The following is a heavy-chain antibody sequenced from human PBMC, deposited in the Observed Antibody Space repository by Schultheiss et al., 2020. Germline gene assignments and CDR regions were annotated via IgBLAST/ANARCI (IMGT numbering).Heavy chain of an antibody. J-gene: IGHJ5*02. CDR3: ARSGGVVRRLVGSGWFDP. Sequence: SETLSLTCTVSGGSISSSSYYWGWIRQPPGKGLEWIGEINHSGSTNYNPSLKSGVTISVDTSKNQFSLKLSSVTAADTAVYYCARSGGVVRRLVGSGWFDPWGQGTLVTVSS. D-gene: IGHD3-10*01. V-gene: IGHV4-39*07. CDR2: INHSGST. CDR1: GGSISSSSYY.